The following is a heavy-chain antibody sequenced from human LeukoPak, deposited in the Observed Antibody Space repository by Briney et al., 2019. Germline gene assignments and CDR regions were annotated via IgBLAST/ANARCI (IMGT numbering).Heavy chain of an antibody. CDR1: VYTFTSYG. CDR2: ISAYNGNT. V-gene: IGHV1-18*01. CDR3: ARTHCSSTSCYHFDY. D-gene: IGHD2-2*01. J-gene: IGHJ4*02. Sequence: ASVNVSFKPSVYTFTSYGISWVRQAPGQGLEWMGWISAYNGNTNYAQKLQGRVTMTTDTSTSTAYMELRSLRSDDTAVYYCARTHCSSTSCYHFDYWGQGTLVTVSS.